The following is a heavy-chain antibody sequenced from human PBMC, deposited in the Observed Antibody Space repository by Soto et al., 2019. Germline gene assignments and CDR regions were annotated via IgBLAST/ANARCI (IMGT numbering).Heavy chain of an antibody. CDR3: ARDRQYSGSRSSFAPNY. Sequence: VAVIWYDGSNKYYADSVKGRFTISRDNSKNTLYLQMNSLRAEDTAVYYCARDRQYSGSRSSFAPNYWGQGTLVTVSS. V-gene: IGHV3-33*01. CDR2: IWYDGSNK. D-gene: IGHD1-26*01. J-gene: IGHJ4*02.